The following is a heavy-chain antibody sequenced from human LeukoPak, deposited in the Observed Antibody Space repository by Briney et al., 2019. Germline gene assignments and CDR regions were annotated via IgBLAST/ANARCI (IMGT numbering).Heavy chain of an antibody. CDR1: GFSFSSYA. J-gene: IGHJ4*02. D-gene: IGHD2-15*01. CDR2: ISSNGGST. CDR3: ARDYVAREAATVN. V-gene: IGHV3-64*01. Sequence: PGGSLRLSCAASGFSFSSYAMQWVRQAPGKGLEYVSAISSNGGSTHYGNSVKDRFTISRDNSKNTVYLQMGSLRAEDMAVYYCARDYVAREAATVNWGQGTLVTVSS.